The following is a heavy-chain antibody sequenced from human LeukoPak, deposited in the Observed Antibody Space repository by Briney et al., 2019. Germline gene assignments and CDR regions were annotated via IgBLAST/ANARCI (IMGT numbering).Heavy chain of an antibody. D-gene: IGHD5-12*01. V-gene: IGHV4-30-4*01. CDR1: GGSISSGDYY. Sequence: SQTLSLTCTVSGGSISSGDYYWSWIRQPPGKGLEWIGYIYYSGSTYYNPSLKSRVTISVDTSKNQFSLKLSSVTAADTAVYYCARDHRMVATWSGFDYWGQGTLVTVSS. CDR2: IYYSGST. J-gene: IGHJ4*02. CDR3: ARDHRMVATWSGFDY.